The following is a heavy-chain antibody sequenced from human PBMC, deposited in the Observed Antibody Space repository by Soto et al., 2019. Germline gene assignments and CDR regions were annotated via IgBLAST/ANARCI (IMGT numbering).Heavy chain of an antibody. CDR1: GLTFSTYW. J-gene: IGHJ6*02. Sequence: EVKVVESGGGLVQPGGSLRLSCAASGLTFSTYWMHWVRQVPGKGLVWVSRIKGDGSSLSYADSVKGRFTISRDNDENTLYLQMGSLRADDTALYYCARGLKNYYGVDVWGQGTTVTVSS. CDR3: ARGLKNYYGVDV. V-gene: IGHV3-74*01. CDR2: IKGDGSSL.